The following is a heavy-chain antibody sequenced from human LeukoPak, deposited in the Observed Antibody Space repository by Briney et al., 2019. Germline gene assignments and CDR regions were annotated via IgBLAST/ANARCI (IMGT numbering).Heavy chain of an antibody. CDR3: ARAREFNDAFDI. J-gene: IGHJ3*02. CDR2: IYTSGST. V-gene: IGHV4-4*07. Sequence: SETLSLTCTVSGGSISSYYWSWIRQPAGKGLEWIGRIYTSGSTNYNPPLKSRVTMSVDTSKNQFSLKLSSMTAADTAVYYCARAREFNDAFDIWGQGTMVTVSS. CDR1: GGSISSYY.